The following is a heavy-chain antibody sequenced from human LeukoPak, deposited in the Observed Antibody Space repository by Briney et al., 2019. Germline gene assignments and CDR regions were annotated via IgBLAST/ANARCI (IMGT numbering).Heavy chain of an antibody. Sequence: SETLSLTCTVSGGSIRNCYWSWIRQPPGKGLEWIGYIYYSGSTNYNPSLKCRVTISVDTSKNQFSLKLSSVTAADTAVYYCARLNYGDYSGAFDIWGQGTIITVSS. J-gene: IGHJ3*02. CDR3: ARLNYGDYSGAFDI. D-gene: IGHD4-17*01. CDR1: GGSIRNCY. V-gene: IGHV4-59*01. CDR2: IYYSGST.